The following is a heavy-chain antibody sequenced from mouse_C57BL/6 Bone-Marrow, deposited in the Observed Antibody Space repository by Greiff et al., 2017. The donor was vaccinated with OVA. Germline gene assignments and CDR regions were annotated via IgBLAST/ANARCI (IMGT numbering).Heavy chain of an antibody. J-gene: IGHJ1*03. CDR2: IHPNSGST. CDR3: ARVCGSSYWYCDV. Sequence: QVQLQQPGAELVKPGASVKLSCKASGYTFTSYWMHWVKQRPGQGLEWIGMIHPNSGSTNYNEKFKSKATLTVDKSSSTAYMPLSSLASDDSAVYYCARVCGSSYWYCDVWGTGTTVTVSS. V-gene: IGHV1-64*01. CDR1: GYTFTSYW.